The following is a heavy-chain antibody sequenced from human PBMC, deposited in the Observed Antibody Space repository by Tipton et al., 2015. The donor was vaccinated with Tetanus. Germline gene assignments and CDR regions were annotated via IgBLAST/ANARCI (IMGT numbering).Heavy chain of an antibody. CDR1: GFSFSNYK. J-gene: IGHJ4*02. Sequence: SLRLSCEVSGFSFSNYKMNWVRQGPGRGLEWVSSISSTSRYINYADSVKGRFTISRDNARNSLFLDVNSLRADDTAVYYCVSGSALDYWGQGTLITVSS. D-gene: IGHD6-25*01. CDR2: ISSTSRYI. V-gene: IGHV3-21*01. CDR3: VSGSALDY.